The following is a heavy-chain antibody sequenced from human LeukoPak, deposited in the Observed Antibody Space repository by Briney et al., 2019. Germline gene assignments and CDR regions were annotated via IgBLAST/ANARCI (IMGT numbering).Heavy chain of an antibody. CDR1: GFTFSNYG. D-gene: IGHD3-10*01. CDR2: ISYDGSKT. Sequence: GGSLRLSCAASGFTFSNYGMHWVRQAPGQGLEWVAVISYDGSKTYYADSVKGRFTISRDNSNRTLYLQVNSLRAEDTAVYYCAKDSRLLRGVFLYYYYGLDVWGQGTTVTVSS. CDR3: AKDSRLLRGVFLYYYYGLDV. V-gene: IGHV3-30*18. J-gene: IGHJ6*02.